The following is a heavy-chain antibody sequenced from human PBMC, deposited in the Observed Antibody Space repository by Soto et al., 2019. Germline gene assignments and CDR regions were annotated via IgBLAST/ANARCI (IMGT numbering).Heavy chain of an antibody. CDR3: ARDFTMGPIMDYYSSGYGY. V-gene: IGHV1-3*01. J-gene: IGHJ4*02. D-gene: IGHD3-22*01. CDR2: INAGNGNT. CDR1: GYTFTSYA. Sequence: ASVKVSCKASGYTFTSYAMHWVRQAPGQRLEWMGWINAGNGNTKYSQKFQGRVTITRDTSASTAYMELSSLRSEDTAVCYCARDFTMGPIMDYYSSGYGYWGQGTLVTVSS.